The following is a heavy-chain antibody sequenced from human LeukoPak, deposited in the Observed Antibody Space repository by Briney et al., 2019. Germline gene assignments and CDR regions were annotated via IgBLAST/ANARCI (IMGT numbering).Heavy chain of an antibody. D-gene: IGHD3-22*01. J-gene: IGHJ6*03. Sequence: PSETLSLTCTVSGGSIISYYWTWVRQPPGKGLEWIGYIYDSTRIHYNPSLKSRVTISVDTSKNQFSLKLSSVTAADTAAYYCARGRFDYYDSSGYYRPREYYSYYYYMDVWGKGTTVTISS. CDR1: GGSIISYY. CDR3: ARGRFDYYDSSGYYRPREYYSYYYYMDV. V-gene: IGHV4-59*01. CDR2: IYDSTRI.